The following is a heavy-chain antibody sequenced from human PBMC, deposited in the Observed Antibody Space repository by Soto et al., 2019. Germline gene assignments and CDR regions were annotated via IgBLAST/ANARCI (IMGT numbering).Heavy chain of an antibody. V-gene: IGHV3-7*03. CDR2: IKQDGSEK. CDR1: GFTFSSYW. D-gene: IGHD5-12*01. CDR3: AVATKYWYLDL. J-gene: IGHJ2*01. Sequence: EVQLVESGGGLVQPGGSVRLSCAASGFTFSSYWMNWVRQAPGKGLEWVANIKQDGSEKYYVDSVKGRFTISRDNAKNSLYLQMNSLRAEDTAVYYCAVATKYWYLDLWGRGTLVSVSS.